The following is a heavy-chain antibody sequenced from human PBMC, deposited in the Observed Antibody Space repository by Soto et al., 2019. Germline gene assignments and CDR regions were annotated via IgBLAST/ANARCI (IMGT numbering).Heavy chain of an antibody. CDR3: AKSRNQDRDDAFDI. Sequence: EVQLVESGGGLVQPGRSLRLSCAASGFTFDDYAMHWVRQAPGKGLEWGSGISWNSGSIGYADSVKGRFTISRDNAKNSLYLQMNSLGAEDTALYYCAKSRNQDRDDAFDIWGQGTMVTVSS. CDR1: GFTFDDYA. V-gene: IGHV3-9*01. D-gene: IGHD1-1*01. CDR2: ISWNSGSI. J-gene: IGHJ3*02.